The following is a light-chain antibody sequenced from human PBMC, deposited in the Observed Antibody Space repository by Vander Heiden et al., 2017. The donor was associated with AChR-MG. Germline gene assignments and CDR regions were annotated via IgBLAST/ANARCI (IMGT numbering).Light chain of an antibody. CDR3: QSYDSSLSGV. CDR1: SSNIGEGHD. CDR2: GNR. V-gene: IGLV1-40*01. Sequence: QSVLTQPPPVSGAPGPRVTISCTGSSSNIGEGHDVHWYQQFPGTAPKLLIYGNRNRPSGVPDRFSGSKSGTSASLAITGLQAEDEANYYCQSYDSSLSGVFGAGTKVTVL. J-gene: IGLJ1*01.